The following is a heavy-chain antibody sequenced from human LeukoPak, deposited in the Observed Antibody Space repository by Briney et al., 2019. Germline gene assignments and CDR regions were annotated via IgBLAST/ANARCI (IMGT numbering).Heavy chain of an antibody. J-gene: IGHJ5*02. Sequence: ASVKVSCKASGGTFSSYAISWVRQAPGQGLEWMGRIIPILGIANYAQKFQGRVTITADKSTSTAYMELSSLRSEDTAVYYCAHQLPRGGWFDPWGQGTLVTVSS. D-gene: IGHD2-2*01. CDR1: GGTFSSYA. V-gene: IGHV1-69*04. CDR3: AHQLPRGGWFDP. CDR2: IIPILGIA.